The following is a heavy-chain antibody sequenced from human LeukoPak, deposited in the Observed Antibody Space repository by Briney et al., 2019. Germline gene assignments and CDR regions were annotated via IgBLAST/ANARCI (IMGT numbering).Heavy chain of an antibody. CDR2: ISGSGGST. D-gene: IGHD6-6*01. V-gene: IGHV3-23*01. CDR3: ASETEPYSSSSAFDY. Sequence: GGSLRLSCAASGFTFSSYALSWVRQAPGKGLEWVSAISGSGGSTYYADSVKGRFTISRDNAKNSLYLQMNSLRAEDTAVYYCASETEPYSSSSAFDYWGQGTLVTVSS. CDR1: GFTFSSYA. J-gene: IGHJ4*02.